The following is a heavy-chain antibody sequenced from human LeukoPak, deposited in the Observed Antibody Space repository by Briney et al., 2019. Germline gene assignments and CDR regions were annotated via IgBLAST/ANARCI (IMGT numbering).Heavy chain of an antibody. J-gene: IGHJ4*02. CDR3: ARDLYCDVSGGACHPGTDF. CDR2: IKYDGSEK. V-gene: IGHV3-7*01. CDR1: GITFSRYW. Sequence: GGSLRLSCAVSGITFSRYWMSWVRQAPGKGPEWVANIKYDGSEKYYVDSVKGRFTISRDNAKYSLYLQMDSLRAEDTAVYYCARDLYCDVSGGACHPGTDFWGQGSLVIVSS. D-gene: IGHD2-21*02.